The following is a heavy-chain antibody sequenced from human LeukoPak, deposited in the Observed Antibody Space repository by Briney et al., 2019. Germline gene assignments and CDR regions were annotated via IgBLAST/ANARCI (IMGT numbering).Heavy chain of an antibody. V-gene: IGHV3-21*01. CDR3: ARRYLLWFGEPDYYYYGMDV. CDR2: ISSSSSYI. J-gene: IGHJ6*02. CDR1: GFTFSSYS. Sequence: GGSLRLSCAASGFTFSSYSMNWVRQAPGKGLEWVSSISSSSSYIYYADSVKGRFTISRDNAKNSLYPQMNSLRAEDTAVYYCARRYLLWFGEPDYYYYGMDVWGQGTTVTVSS. D-gene: IGHD3-10*01.